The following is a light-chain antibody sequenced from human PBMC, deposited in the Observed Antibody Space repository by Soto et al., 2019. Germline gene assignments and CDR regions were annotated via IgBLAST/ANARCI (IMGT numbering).Light chain of an antibody. J-gene: IGLJ2*01. V-gene: IGLV2-14*01. Sequence: QSALTQPASVSGSPGQSITISCTGTRSDVGGYNHVSWYQQHPGKVPKLMIFDVDNRPSGVSNRFTGSKSGNTASLTISGLQAEDEADYYCTSYTVHSTVVFGGGTKLTVL. CDR1: RSDVGGYNH. CDR2: DVD. CDR3: TSYTVHSTVV.